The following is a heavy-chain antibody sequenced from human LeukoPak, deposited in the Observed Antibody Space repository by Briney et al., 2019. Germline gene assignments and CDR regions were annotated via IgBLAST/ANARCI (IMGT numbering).Heavy chain of an antibody. J-gene: IGHJ2*01. CDR2: IYSGDSDT. D-gene: IGHD3-3*01. CDR1: GYSFTSYW. CDR3: ARRRSGKVEWHFDL. V-gene: IGHV5-51*01. Sequence: GESLKISCKGSGYSFTSYWIAWVRRMPGKGLEWTGIIYSGDSDTRYIPSFQGQVTISADTSVRTVYLQWNSLKASDTAMYYCARRRSGKVEWHFDLWGRGTLVTVSS.